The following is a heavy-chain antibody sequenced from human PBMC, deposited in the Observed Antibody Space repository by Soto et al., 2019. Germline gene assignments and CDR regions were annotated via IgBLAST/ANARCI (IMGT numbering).Heavy chain of an antibody. CDR2: IYYSGST. Sequence: SETLSLTCTVSGGSISSYYWSWIRQPPGKGLEWIGYIYYSGSTNYNPSLKSRVTISVDTSKNQFSLKLSSVTAADTAVYYCAMGSLGRDGYTYFDYCGQGSLVTVAS. CDR3: AMGSLGRDGYTYFDY. CDR1: GGSISSYY. V-gene: IGHV4-59*01. J-gene: IGHJ4*02. D-gene: IGHD5-12*01.